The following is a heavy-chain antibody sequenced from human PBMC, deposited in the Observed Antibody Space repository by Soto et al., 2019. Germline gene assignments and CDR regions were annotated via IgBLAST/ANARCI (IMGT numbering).Heavy chain of an antibody. Sequence: SETLSLTCTVSGGSISSYYWSWIRQPPGKGLEWIGYIYYSGSTNYNPSLKSRVTISVDTSKNQFSLKLSSVTAADTAVYYCARVPLYDILTGYYFGPLYYYYMDVWGKGTTVTVSS. V-gene: IGHV4-59*01. CDR1: GGSISSYY. J-gene: IGHJ6*03. CDR2: IYYSGST. D-gene: IGHD3-9*01. CDR3: ARVPLYDILTGYYFGPLYYYYMDV.